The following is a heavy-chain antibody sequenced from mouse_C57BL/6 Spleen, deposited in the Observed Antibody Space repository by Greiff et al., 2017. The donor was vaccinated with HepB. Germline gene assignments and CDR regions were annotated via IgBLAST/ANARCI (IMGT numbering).Heavy chain of an antibody. CDR3: ARERGYGRYFDV. CDR2: INYDGSST. D-gene: IGHD2-2*01. Sequence: EVQVVESEGGLVQPGSSMKLSCTASGFTFSDYYMAWVRQVPEKGLEWVANINYDGSSTYYLASLKSRFIISRDNAKNILYLQMSSLKSEDTATYYCARERGYGRYFDVWGTGTTVTVSS. J-gene: IGHJ1*03. V-gene: IGHV5-16*01. CDR1: GFTFSDYY.